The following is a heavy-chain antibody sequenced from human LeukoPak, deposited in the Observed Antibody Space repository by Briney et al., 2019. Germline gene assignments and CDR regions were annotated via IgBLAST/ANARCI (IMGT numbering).Heavy chain of an antibody. V-gene: IGHV4-61*03. CDR3: AGSYTYYYYYYMNV. D-gene: IGHD2-2*02. Sequence: SETLSLTCTVSGGSISSGSYYWSWIRQPPGKGLEWIGYIYYSGSTKYNPSLKSRVTISVDTSKNHFSLKLSSVTAADTAVYYCAGSYTYYYYYYMNVWDKGTTVTISS. J-gene: IGHJ6*03. CDR2: IYYSGST. CDR1: GGSISSGSYY.